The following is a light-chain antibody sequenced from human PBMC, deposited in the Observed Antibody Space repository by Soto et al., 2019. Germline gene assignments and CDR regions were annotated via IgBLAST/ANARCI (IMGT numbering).Light chain of an antibody. CDR2: GAY. V-gene: IGKV3-20*01. J-gene: IGKJ1*01. CDR3: QQYGSSPPWT. Sequence: EIVMTQSPGTLSLSPGERATLSCRASQSVSSTYLAWYRQKPGQTPRLLIYGAYNRASGIPDRFSGSGSGTDLTLTISRLEPEDFAVYYCQQYGSSPPWTFGQGTKVDIK. CDR1: QSVSSTY.